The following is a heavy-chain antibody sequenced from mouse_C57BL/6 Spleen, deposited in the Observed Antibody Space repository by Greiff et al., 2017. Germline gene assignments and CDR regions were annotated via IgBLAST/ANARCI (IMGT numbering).Heavy chain of an antibody. D-gene: IGHD1-1*01. CDR1: GYTFTSYW. J-gene: IGHJ4*01. V-gene: IGHV1-53*01. Sequence: VQLQQPGTELVKPGASVKLSCKASGYTFTSYWMHWVKQRPGRGLEWIGKINPSNGGTNYNEKFKSKATLTVDKSSSTAYMQLSSLTSEDSAVFSCVRTTTVVARRAYYYAMDYWGQGTSVTVSS. CDR2: INPSNGGT. CDR3: VRTTTVVARRAYYYAMDY.